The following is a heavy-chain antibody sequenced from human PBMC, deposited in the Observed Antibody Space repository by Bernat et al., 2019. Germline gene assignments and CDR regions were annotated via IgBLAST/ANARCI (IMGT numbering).Heavy chain of an antibody. CDR1: GFTFSSYA. J-gene: IGHJ5*02. Sequence: EVQLVESGGGLIKPGGSLRLSCAASGFTFSSYAMSWVRQAPGKGLEWVSAISGSGGSTYYADSVKGRFTISRDNSKNTLYLQMNSLRAEDTAVYYCAKGVGATRGDKYNWFDPWGQGTLVTVSS. CDR3: AKGVGATRGDKYNWFDP. D-gene: IGHD1-26*01. V-gene: IGHV3-23*04. CDR2: ISGSGGST.